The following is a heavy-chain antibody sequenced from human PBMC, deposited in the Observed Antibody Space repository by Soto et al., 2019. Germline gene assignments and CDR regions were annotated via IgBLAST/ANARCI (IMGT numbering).Heavy chain of an antibody. CDR3: ARTKCSGGSSYSWSLDY. J-gene: IGHJ4*02. D-gene: IGHD2-15*01. Sequence: PSETLSLTCTVSGGSITIGGYYWSWIRQLPGKGLEWIGHRYYSESTYYNPSLKSRVSISLDTSKNQFSLKLSFVTAADTAMYYCARTKCSGGSSYSWSLDYWGQGTPVTVSS. CDR2: RYYSEST. CDR1: GGSITIGGYY. V-gene: IGHV4-31*03.